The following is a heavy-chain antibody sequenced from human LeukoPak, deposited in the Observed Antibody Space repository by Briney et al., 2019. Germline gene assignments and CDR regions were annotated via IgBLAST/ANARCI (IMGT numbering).Heavy chain of an antibody. V-gene: IGHV3-7*03. CDR2: INQDVSQR. J-gene: IGHJ4*02. D-gene: IGHD3-9*01. CDR3: AKGSDILTGYYTPYFDY. CDR1: GFTFRNFW. Sequence: GGSLRLSCSASGFTFRNFWMTWVRQVPGKGLEWVANINQDVSQRYYVDSLKDRFTISRDNAKSSLYLQMNSLRAEDTALYYCAKGSDILTGYYTPYFDYWGQGTLVTVSS.